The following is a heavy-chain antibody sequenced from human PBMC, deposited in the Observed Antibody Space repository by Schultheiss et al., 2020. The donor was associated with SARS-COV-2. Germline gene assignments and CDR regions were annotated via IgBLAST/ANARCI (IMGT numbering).Heavy chain of an antibody. CDR1: GDSVSSYSVA. V-gene: IGHV6-1*01. D-gene: IGHD6-19*01. CDR3: ARDISSGWIGLRYYYGMDV. Sequence: SQTLSLTCAISGDSVSSYSVAWNWIRQSPSRGLEWLGRTYYTSQWYNEYGVSVKSRIIIRPDTSKNQFSLQLNSVTAADTAVYYCARDISSGWIGLRYYYGMDVWGQGTTVTVSS. CDR2: TYYTSQWYN. J-gene: IGHJ6*02.